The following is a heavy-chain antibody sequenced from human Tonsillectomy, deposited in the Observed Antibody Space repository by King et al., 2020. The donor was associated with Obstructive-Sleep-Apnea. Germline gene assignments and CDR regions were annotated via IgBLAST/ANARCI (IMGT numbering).Heavy chain of an antibody. V-gene: IGHV3-33*01. D-gene: IGHD6-6*01. CDR2: IWFDGSKK. J-gene: IGHJ4*02. Sequence: VQLVESGGGVVQPGRSLRLSCAASGYTFSSHGMHWVRQAPGKGLEWVAVIWFDGSKKYYADSVKGRFTISRDDSKNTLYLQMNSLRAEDTAMYYCARDPSSSFDYWGLGTLVIVSS. CDR3: ARDPSSSFDY. CDR1: GYTFSSHG.